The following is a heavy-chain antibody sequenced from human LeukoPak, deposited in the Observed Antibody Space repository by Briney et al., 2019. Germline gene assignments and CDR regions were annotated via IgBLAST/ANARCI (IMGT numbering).Heavy chain of an antibody. Sequence: GGSLRLSCAASGFTFSNYAMNWVRQAPGKGLEWVSAISGSGKNTYYADSVKGRFTISRDNSKNTLYLQMNSLRAEDTAVYYCAKWYCSSTSCRYFDYWGQGTLVTVSS. J-gene: IGHJ4*02. CDR1: GFTFSNYA. D-gene: IGHD2-2*01. CDR3: AKWYCSSTSCRYFDY. V-gene: IGHV3-23*01. CDR2: ISGSGKNT.